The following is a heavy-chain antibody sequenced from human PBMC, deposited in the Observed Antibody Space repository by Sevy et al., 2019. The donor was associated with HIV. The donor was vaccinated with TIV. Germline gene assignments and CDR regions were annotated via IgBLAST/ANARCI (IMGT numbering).Heavy chain of an antibody. CDR2: INHSGST. J-gene: IGHJ4*02. CDR3: ARGRFSKDIVVVVAATRGFDY. D-gene: IGHD2-15*01. V-gene: IGHV4-34*01. CDR1: GGSFSGYY. Sequence: SETLSLTCAVYGGSFSGYYWSWIHQPPGKGLEWIGEINHSGSTNYNPSLKSRVTISVDTSKNQFSLKLSSVTAADTAVYYCARGRFSKDIVVVVAATRGFDYWGQGTLVTVSS.